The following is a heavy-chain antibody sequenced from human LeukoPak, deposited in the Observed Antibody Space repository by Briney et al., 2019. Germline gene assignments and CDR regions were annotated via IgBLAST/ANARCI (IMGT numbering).Heavy chain of an antibody. J-gene: IGHJ4*02. D-gene: IGHD1-26*01. CDR3: ARDSGSYHIDF. CDR2: ISSGGSYT. V-gene: IGHV3-11*06. Sequence: PGGSLRLSCAASGFSFSDYYMMWIRQAPGTGREWVSYISSGGSYTNYADSVKGRFTISRDNAKNSLYLQMNSLRVEDTAVYYCARDSGSYHIDFWGQGTLVTFSS. CDR1: GFSFSDYY.